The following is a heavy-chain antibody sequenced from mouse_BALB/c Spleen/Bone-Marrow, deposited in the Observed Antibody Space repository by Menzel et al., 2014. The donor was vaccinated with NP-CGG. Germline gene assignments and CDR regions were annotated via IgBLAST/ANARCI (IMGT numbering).Heavy chain of an antibody. CDR1: GYTFTNYW. J-gene: IGHJ1*01. CDR3: ARYYNYYFDV. D-gene: IGHD1-1*01. V-gene: IGHV1S81*02. CDR2: INPSNGRA. Sequence: QVQLKESGAEVVKPGASVRLSCKTSGYTFTNYWMHWVKQRPGQGLEWIEDINPSNGRATYSEKFKSKATLTVDTSSSTAYMQLSSLTSEDSAVYYCARYYNYYFDVWGAGTTVTVSS.